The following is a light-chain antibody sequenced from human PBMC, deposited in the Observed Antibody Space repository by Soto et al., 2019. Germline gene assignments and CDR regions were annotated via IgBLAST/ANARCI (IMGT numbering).Light chain of an antibody. V-gene: IGLV1-51*01. CDR2: DNN. J-gene: IGLJ2*01. CDR1: SSNIGDNY. Sequence: QSVLTQPPSVSAAPGKKVTISCSGSSSNIGDNYVSWYQQLPGTAPKLLLYDNNKRPSGIPDRFSGSKSGTSATLYITGLQTGDEADYYCLTWDSSLSVGRLGGGTKLTVL. CDR3: LTWDSSLSVGR.